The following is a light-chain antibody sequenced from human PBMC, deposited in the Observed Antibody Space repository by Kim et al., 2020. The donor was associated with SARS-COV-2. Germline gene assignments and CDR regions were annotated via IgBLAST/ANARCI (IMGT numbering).Light chain of an antibody. CDR2: WAS. Sequence: IVMTQSPDSLAVSLGERATINCKSSQSVLFSSNNKNYLAWYQQKPGQPPKLLIYWASTRESGVPDRFSGSGSRTDFTLTISRLQAEDVAVYHCQQYYSTPQTFGQGTRLEIK. V-gene: IGKV4-1*01. CDR1: QSVLFSSNNKNY. CDR3: QQYYSTPQT. J-gene: IGKJ5*01.